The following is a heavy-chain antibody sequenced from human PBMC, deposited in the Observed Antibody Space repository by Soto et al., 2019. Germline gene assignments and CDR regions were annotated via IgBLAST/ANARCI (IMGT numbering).Heavy chain of an antibody. CDR1: GGSVSSGSYY. CDR2: IYYSGTT. J-gene: IGHJ4*02. Sequence: PSETLSLTCTVSGGSVSSGSYYWSWIRQPPGKGLEWIGYIYYSGTTNYNSSLRSRVTISVDTSKNQFSLNLSSVAAADTAVFYCARERTGDPTFFDYWGQGTLVTVSS. CDR3: ARERTGDPTFFDY. V-gene: IGHV4-61*01. D-gene: IGHD3-16*01.